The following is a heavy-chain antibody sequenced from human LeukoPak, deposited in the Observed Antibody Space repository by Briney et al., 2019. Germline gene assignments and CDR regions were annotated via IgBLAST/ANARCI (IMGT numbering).Heavy chain of an antibody. CDR2: IKPDGSEK. CDR1: GFTFRSYW. D-gene: IGHD3-10*01. CDR3: AAGSYFDH. V-gene: IGHV3-7*01. Sequence: GGSLRLSCAASGFTFRSYWMSWVRQAPGKGLECVANIKPDGSEKYYVDSVKGRFTISRDNAKNSLYLQMNGLRADDTAVYYCAAGSYFDHWGQGTLVAVSS. J-gene: IGHJ4*02.